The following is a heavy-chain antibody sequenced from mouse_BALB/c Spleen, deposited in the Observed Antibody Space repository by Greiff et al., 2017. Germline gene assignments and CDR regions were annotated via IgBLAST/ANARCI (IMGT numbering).Heavy chain of an antibody. CDR2: IDPSDSYT. J-gene: IGHJ3*01. V-gene: IGHV1-69*02. CDR1: GYTFTSYW. D-gene: IGHD1-1*01. CDR3: TRYDYGSRAWFAY. Sequence: QVQLQQPGAELVKPGASVKLSCKASGYTFTSYWMHWVKQRPGQGLEWIGEIDPSDSYTNYNQKFKGKATLTADKSSSTAYMELRSLTSEDSAVYYCTRYDYGSRAWFAYWGQGTLVTVSA.